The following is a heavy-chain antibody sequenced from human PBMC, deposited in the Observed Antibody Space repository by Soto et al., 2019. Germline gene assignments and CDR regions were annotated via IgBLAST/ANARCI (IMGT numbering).Heavy chain of an antibody. CDR2: ISYDGSNK. CDR1: GFTFSSYG. J-gene: IGHJ5*02. CDR3: AKDKGWLQLLNWVDP. Sequence: GGSLRLSCAASGFTFSSYGMHWVRQAPGKGLEWVAVISYDGSNKYYADSVKGRFTISRDNSKNTLYLQMNSLRAEDTAVYYCAKDKGWLQLLNWVDPWGQGTLVTVSS. D-gene: IGHD5-12*01. V-gene: IGHV3-30*18.